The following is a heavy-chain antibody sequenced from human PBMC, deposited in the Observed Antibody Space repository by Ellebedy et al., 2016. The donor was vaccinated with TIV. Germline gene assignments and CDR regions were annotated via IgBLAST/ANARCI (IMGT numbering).Heavy chain of an antibody. Sequence: SGPTLVKPTETLTLTCTVPGFSLSNARMGVSCIRQPPGKALVWLAHIFSNDEKSYSSSLKSRLTISQDTSKSQVVLTMTNMDPVDTATYYCARILHPGPAYYSATEFDPWGQGTQVTVSS. CDR1: GFSLSNARMG. CDR2: IFSNDEK. CDR3: ARILHPGPAYYSATEFDP. V-gene: IGHV2-26*01. J-gene: IGHJ5*02. D-gene: IGHD3-10*01.